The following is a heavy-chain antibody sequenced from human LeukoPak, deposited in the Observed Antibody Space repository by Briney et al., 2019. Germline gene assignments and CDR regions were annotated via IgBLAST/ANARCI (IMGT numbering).Heavy chain of an antibody. Sequence: PSETLSLTCTVSGGSISSGFYYWSWIRQPAGKGLEWIGRIYSSGTTNYNPSLKSRVTISVDTSKNQFSLKLSSVTAADTAVYYCAREKGSSWYMGFDYWGQGTLVTVSS. J-gene: IGHJ4*02. CDR1: GGSISSGFYY. CDR3: AREKGSSWYMGFDY. CDR2: IYSSGTT. D-gene: IGHD6-13*01. V-gene: IGHV4-61*02.